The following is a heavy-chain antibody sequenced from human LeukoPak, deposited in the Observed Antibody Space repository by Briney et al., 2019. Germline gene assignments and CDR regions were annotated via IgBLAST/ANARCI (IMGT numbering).Heavy chain of an antibody. CDR3: ARLKHPVDY. V-gene: IGHV1-2*02. J-gene: IGHJ4*02. Sequence: ASVKVSCKASGYTFTDYYLHWVRQAPGQGLEWMGWINSKSGGTNYAPKFQDRVSVTRDTSLSTAYMDLSRLRSDDTAVYYCARLKHPVDYWGQGTLVTVSS. CDR1: GYTFTDYY. CDR2: INSKSGGT.